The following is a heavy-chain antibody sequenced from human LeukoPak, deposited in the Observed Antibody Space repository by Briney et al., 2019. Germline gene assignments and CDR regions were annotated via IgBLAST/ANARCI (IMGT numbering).Heavy chain of an antibody. CDR3: ATARERNSVYSSLDY. V-gene: IGHV1-2*02. Sequence: ASVKVSCKASGYTFTGYYIHWVRQAPGQGLELLGWINPNSGGTNYAQKFQGRVTVTRDTSISTAYMELSSLRSDDTAVYYCATARERNSVYSSLDYWGQGTLVTVSS. D-gene: IGHD5/OR15-5a*01. J-gene: IGHJ4*02. CDR1: GYTFTGYY. CDR2: INPNSGGT.